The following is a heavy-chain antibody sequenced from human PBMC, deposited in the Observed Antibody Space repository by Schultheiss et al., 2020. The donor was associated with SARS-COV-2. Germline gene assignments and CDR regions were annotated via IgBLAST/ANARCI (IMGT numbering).Heavy chain of an antibody. CDR2: ISAYNGNT. V-gene: IGHV1-18*01. CDR3: ASAPYYDFWSGWGTGWFDP. D-gene: IGHD3-3*01. J-gene: IGHJ5*02. Sequence: ASVKVSCKASGYTFTSYGISWVRQAPGQGLEWMGWISAYNGNTNYAQKLQGRVTMTTDTSTSTAYMELRSLRSDDTAVYYCASAPYYDFWSGWGTGWFDPLGQGTLVTVAS. CDR1: GYTFTSYG.